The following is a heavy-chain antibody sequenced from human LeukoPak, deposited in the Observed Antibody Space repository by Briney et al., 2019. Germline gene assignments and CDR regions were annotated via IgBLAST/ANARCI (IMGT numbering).Heavy chain of an antibody. CDR1: GSRLTNNW. D-gene: IGHD6-13*01. CDR2: IYPGYSDA. J-gene: IGHJ5*02. CDR3: VRFALSSSLDH. V-gene: IGHV5-51*01. Sequence: GESLQISCKISGSRLTNNWIGWVRQVPGKGLEGMGLIYPGYSDAKYSPSFQGQVTLSVDTSISTAYLQLGGLRASDTAIYYCVRFALSSSLDHWGQGTLVTVSS.